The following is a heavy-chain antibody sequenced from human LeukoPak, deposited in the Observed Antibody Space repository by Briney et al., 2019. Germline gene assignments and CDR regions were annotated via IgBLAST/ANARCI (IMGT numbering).Heavy chain of an antibody. J-gene: IGHJ4*02. V-gene: IGHV4-30-2*01. CDR3: ARHPELLWFGEPPYYFDY. D-gene: IGHD3-10*01. Sequence: SQTLSLTCAVSGGSISSGGYSWSWIRQPPGKGMEWLGYIYHSGSTYYNPSLKSRVTISVDRSKNQFSLKLSSVTAADTAVYYCARHPELLWFGEPPYYFDYWGQGTLVTVSS. CDR1: GGSISSGGYS. CDR2: IYHSGST.